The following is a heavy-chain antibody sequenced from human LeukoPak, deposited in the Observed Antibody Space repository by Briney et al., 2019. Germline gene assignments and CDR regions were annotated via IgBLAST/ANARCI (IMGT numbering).Heavy chain of an antibody. CDR1: GGSFSGYY. Sequence: SETLSLTCAVYGGSFSGYYWSWIRQPPGKGLEYIGYVYYSGSTNYNPSLKSRVTISVDTSKNQFSLKLRSVTAADTAVYYCARHNYGDYFPALSLDYWGQGTLVTVSS. CDR2: VYYSGST. CDR3: ARHNYGDYFPALSLDY. D-gene: IGHD4-17*01. V-gene: IGHV4-59*08. J-gene: IGHJ4*02.